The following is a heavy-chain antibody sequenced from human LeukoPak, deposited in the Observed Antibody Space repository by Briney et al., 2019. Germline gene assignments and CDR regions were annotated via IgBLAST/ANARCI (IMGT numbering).Heavy chain of an antibody. CDR2: IGVTGSVT. D-gene: IGHD4-17*01. Sequence: GGSLRLSCVASGFTFNSYVMSWVRQAPGKRLEWVSSIGVTGSVTYYADSVKGRFTISRDNSKNTLFVQMNSLRAEDTAVYYCAKEFGDRLFDPWGQGTLVTVSS. CDR3: AKEFGDRLFDP. CDR1: GFTFNSYV. V-gene: IGHV3-23*01. J-gene: IGHJ5*02.